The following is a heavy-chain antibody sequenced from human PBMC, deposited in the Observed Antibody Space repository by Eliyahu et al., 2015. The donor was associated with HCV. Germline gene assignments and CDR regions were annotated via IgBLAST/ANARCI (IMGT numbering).Heavy chain of an antibody. V-gene: IGHV4-59*01. Sequence: QVQLQESGPGLVQPSETLSLTCTVXGGSIPXYYWSWIRQPPGKGLEWIGYIHYSGSTNYNPSLKSRVTISVDTSKNQFSLKLSSVTAADTAVYYCASGGGGIAVAGTGGWFDPWGQGTLVTVSS. CDR2: IHYSGST. J-gene: IGHJ5*02. CDR1: GGSIPXYY. CDR3: ASGGGGIAVAGTGGWFDP. D-gene: IGHD6-19*01.